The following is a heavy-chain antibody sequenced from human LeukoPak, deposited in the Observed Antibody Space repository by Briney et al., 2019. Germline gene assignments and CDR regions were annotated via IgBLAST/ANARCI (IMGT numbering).Heavy chain of an antibody. J-gene: IGHJ5*02. V-gene: IGHV1-2*02. Sequence: ASVKVSCKASGYTFRSYAITWVRQAPGQGLEWMGWINPNSGGTNYAQKFQGRVTMTRDTSISTAYMELSGLRSDDTAVYYCARANMVRGVGLFFDRNWFDPWGQGTLVTVSS. D-gene: IGHD3-10*01. CDR3: ARANMVRGVGLFFDRNWFDP. CDR2: INPNSGGT. CDR1: GYTFRSYA.